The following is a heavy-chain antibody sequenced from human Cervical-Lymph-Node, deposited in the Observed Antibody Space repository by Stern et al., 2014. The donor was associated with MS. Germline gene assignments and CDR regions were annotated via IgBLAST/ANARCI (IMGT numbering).Heavy chain of an antibody. CDR3: ARDSEGVPEGIAVAGYLLAPDWFDP. V-gene: IGHV1-18*01. J-gene: IGHJ5*02. CDR1: GYTFTSYG. Sequence: VQLVESGAEVKKPGASVKVSCKASGYTFTSYGISWVRQAPGQGLEWTGWISAYNGNRNYEQKLPGRVTMTTTTSPSPAPQKLQGRVTMTTDTSTSTAYMELRSLRSDDTAVYYCARDSEGVPEGIAVAGYLLAPDWFDPWGQGTLVTVSS. D-gene: IGHD6-19*01. CDR2: ISAYNGNR.